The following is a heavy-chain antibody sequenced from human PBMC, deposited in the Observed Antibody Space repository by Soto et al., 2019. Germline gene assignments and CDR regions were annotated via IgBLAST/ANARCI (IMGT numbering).Heavy chain of an antibody. D-gene: IGHD3-10*01. CDR3: ARDPLITMVRGVRFDY. CDR2: IIPILGIA. Sequence: QVQLVQSGAEVKKPGSSVKVSCKASGGTFSSYTISWVRQAPGQGLEWMGRIIPILGIANYAQKFQGRVTITADKSTSTAYMELSSLRSEDTVVYYCARDPLITMVRGVRFDYWGQGTLVTVSS. V-gene: IGHV1-69*08. CDR1: GGTFSSYT. J-gene: IGHJ4*02.